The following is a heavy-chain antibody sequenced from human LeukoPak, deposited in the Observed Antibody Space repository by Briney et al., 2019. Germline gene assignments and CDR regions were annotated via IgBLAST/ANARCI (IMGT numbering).Heavy chain of an antibody. D-gene: IGHD1-26*01. Sequence: SETLSLTCAVYGGSSSGYYWSWIRQPPGKGLEWIGEINHSGSTNYNPSLKSRVTISVDTSKNQFSLKLSSVTAADTAVYYCARAIVGATGMCYYYGMDVWGQGTTVTVSS. J-gene: IGHJ6*02. CDR3: ARAIVGATGMCYYYGMDV. V-gene: IGHV4-34*01. CDR1: GGSSSGYY. CDR2: INHSGST.